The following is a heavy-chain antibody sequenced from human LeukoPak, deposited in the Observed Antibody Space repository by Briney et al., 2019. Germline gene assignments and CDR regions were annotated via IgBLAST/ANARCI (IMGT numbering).Heavy chain of an antibody. J-gene: IGHJ5*02. CDR1: GFTFSSYS. Sequence: GGSLRLSCAASGFTFSSYSMNWVRQAPGKGLEWVSSISSSSSYIYYADSVKGRFTISRDNAKNSLYLQVNSLRAEDTAVYYCTRDRLGWFDAWGQGTQVTVSS. CDR2: ISSSSSYI. V-gene: IGHV3-21*01. CDR3: TRDRLGWFDA. D-gene: IGHD7-27*01.